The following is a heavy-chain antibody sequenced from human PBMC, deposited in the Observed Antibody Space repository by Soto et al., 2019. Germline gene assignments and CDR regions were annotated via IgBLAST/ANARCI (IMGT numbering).Heavy chain of an antibody. V-gene: IGHV4-38-2*01. J-gene: IGHJ6*02. CDR3: ARNGPPTIFGVVITPRYGMDV. Sequence: SETLSLTCAASGYSISSGYYWGWLRQPPEKGLEWTGSIYHSGSTYYNPSLKSRVTISVDTSKNQFSLKLSSVTAADTAVYYCARNGPPTIFGVVITPRYGMDVWGQGTTVTVSS. CDR1: GYSISSGYY. D-gene: IGHD3-3*01. CDR2: IYHSGST.